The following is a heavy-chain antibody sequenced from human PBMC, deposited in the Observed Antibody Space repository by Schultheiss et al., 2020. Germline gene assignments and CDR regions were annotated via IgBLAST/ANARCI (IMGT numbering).Heavy chain of an antibody. CDR1: GYKFSTYW. CDR2: IYPSDSDT. V-gene: IGHV5-51*01. CDR3: ARLFRAHDAFDI. Sequence: GESLKISCKGSGYKFSTYWIGWVRQMPGKGLEWMGIIYPSDSDTRYTPSFQGQVTISVDKSINTAYLQWNSLRTSDTAMYYCARLFRAHDAFDIWGQGTTVTVSS. J-gene: IGHJ3*02.